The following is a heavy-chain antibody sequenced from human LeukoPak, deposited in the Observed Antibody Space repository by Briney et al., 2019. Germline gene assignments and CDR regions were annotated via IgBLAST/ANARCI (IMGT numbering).Heavy chain of an antibody. V-gene: IGHV3-30*04. D-gene: IGHD3-22*01. Sequence: PGKSLRLSCVGSGFAFRNYPIYWVRQAPGKGLEWMAVVSYGGITKYYADSVKGGITLSRDNSKNTLYLQLNSVRAEDTAVYYCATSRITMIGDYMDAWGKGTAVIVSS. CDR3: ATSRITMIGDYMDA. CDR2: VSYGGITK. J-gene: IGHJ6*03. CDR1: GFAFRNYP.